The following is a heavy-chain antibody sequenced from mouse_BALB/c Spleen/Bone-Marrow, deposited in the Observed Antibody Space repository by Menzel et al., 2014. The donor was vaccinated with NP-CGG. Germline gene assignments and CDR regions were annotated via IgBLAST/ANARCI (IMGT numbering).Heavy chain of an antibody. D-gene: IGHD1-1*01. J-gene: IGHJ3*01. Sequence: DVQLVESGGGLVRPGGSLKLSCAASGFDFSRYWMSWVRQAPGKGLEWIGEINPDSSTINYTPSLKYKFIISRDNAKNTLYLQMSKVRSEDTALYYCARLSYYGRFAYWGQGTLVTVSA. CDR3: ARLSYYGRFAY. V-gene: IGHV4-1*02. CDR1: GFDFSRYW. CDR2: INPDSSTI.